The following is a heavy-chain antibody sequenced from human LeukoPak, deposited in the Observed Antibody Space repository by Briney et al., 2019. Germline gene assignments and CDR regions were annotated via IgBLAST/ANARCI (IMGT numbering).Heavy chain of an antibody. V-gene: IGHV3-48*01. J-gene: IGHJ4*02. CDR3: ARDTRGNGARHY. D-gene: IGHD2-8*01. CDR2: ISSSGSSI. Sequence: GGSLRLSCAASGFTFSSYSMNWVRQAPGKGLEWISYISSSGSSIYYADSVKGRFTISRDNAKNSLFLQMSSLRAEDTAVYYCARDTRGNGARHYWGQGTLVTVSS. CDR1: GFTFSSYS.